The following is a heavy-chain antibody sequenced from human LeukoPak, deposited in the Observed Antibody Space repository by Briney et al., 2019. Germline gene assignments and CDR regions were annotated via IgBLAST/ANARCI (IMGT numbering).Heavy chain of an antibody. Sequence: GGSLRLSCAASGFTFSSYAMHWVRRAPGEGLEYVSAISSNGGSTYYANSVKGRFTISRDNSKNTLYLQMGSLRAEDMAVYYCARDTVFDYWGQGTLVTVSS. V-gene: IGHV3-64*01. CDR2: ISSNGGST. CDR1: GFTFSSYA. D-gene: IGHD4-17*01. J-gene: IGHJ4*02. CDR3: ARDTVFDY.